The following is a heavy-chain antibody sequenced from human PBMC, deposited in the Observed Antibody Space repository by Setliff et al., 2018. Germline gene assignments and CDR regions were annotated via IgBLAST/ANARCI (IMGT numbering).Heavy chain of an antibody. V-gene: IGHV3-23*01. CDR3: TTAPLAAASTC. CDR1: GFTFSNYA. Sequence: HPGGSLRLSCAASGFTFSNYAMSWVRQTPGKGLEWVSAITTSGGSTYYADSVKGRFTISRDNSKNTLYLQMNSLRAEDTAVYYCTTAPLAAASTCWGQGTLVTVSS. CDR2: ITTSGGST. J-gene: IGHJ4*02. D-gene: IGHD6-13*01.